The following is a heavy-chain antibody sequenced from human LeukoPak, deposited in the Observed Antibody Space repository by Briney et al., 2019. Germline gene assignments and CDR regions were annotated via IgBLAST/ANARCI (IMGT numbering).Heavy chain of an antibody. CDR1: GFTLSSTY. V-gene: IGHV3-53*01. CDR2: IYSCGST. CDR3: ARDRLYSSSSEDY. Sequence: GGSLRLSRAASGFTLSSTYMSLVRQAPGKGLEWVSVIYSCGSTYYADSVQGRFTISRDNSKNTLYLQMNSLRAEDTAVYYCARDRLYSSSSEDYWGQGTLVTVSS. D-gene: IGHD6-6*01. J-gene: IGHJ4*02.